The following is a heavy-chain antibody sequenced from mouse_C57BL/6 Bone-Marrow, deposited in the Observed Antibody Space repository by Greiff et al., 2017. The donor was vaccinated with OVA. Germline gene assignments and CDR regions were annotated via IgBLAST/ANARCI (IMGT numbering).Heavy chain of an antibody. CDR3: TLIYDGYYDYFDY. V-gene: IGHV14-4*01. Sequence: EVQLQQSGAELVRPGASVKLSCTASGFNIKDDYMHWVKQRPEQGLEWIGWIDPENGDTEYASKFQGKATITADTSSNPAYLQLSSLTSEDTAVYYCTLIYDGYYDYFDYWGQGTTLTVSS. CDR1: GFNIKDDY. J-gene: IGHJ2*01. CDR2: IDPENGDT. D-gene: IGHD2-3*01.